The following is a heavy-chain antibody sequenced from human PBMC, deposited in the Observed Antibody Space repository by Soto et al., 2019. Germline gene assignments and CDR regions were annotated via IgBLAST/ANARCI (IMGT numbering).Heavy chain of an antibody. D-gene: IGHD3-10*01. J-gene: IGHJ4*02. V-gene: IGHV4-34*01. Sequence: SETLSLTCAVYGGSFSGYYWSWIRQPPGKGLEWIGEINHSGSTNYNPSLKSRVTISVDTSKNQFSLKLSSVTAADTAVYYCARGFSEGSGGSSVLSDYWGQGTLVTVSS. CDR2: INHSGST. CDR1: GGSFSGYY. CDR3: ARGFSEGSGGSSVLSDY.